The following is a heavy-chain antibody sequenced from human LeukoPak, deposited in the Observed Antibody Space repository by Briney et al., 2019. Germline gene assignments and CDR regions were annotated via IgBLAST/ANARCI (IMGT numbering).Heavy chain of an antibody. Sequence: PSETLSLTCAVYGGSFSGYYWSWIRQPPGKGLEWIGEINHSGSTNYNPSLKSRVTISVDTSKNQFSLKLSSVTAADTAVYYCARAEAVAGTWGDYYYYYMDVWGKGTTVTVSS. CDR3: ARAEAVAGTWGDYYYYYMDV. CDR2: INHSGST. D-gene: IGHD6-19*01. J-gene: IGHJ6*03. V-gene: IGHV4-34*01. CDR1: GGSFSGYY.